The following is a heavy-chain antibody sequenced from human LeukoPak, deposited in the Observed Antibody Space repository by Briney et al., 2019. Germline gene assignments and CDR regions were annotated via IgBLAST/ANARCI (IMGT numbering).Heavy chain of an antibody. J-gene: IGHJ4*02. D-gene: IGHD1-26*01. Sequence: GASVKVSCKASGYTFTSYYMHWVRQAPGQGLEWMGIINPSGGSTSYAQKFQGRVTMTRDTSTSTVYMELSSLRSEDTAVYYCARDKTPRGPLPPQYGRDFDYWGQGTLVTVSS. CDR3: ARDKTPRGPLPPQYGRDFDY. V-gene: IGHV1-46*01. CDR1: GYTFTSYY. CDR2: INPSGGST.